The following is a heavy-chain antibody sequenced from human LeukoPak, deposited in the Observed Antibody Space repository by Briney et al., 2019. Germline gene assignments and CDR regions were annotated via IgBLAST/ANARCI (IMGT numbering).Heavy chain of an antibody. J-gene: IGHJ6*03. CDR1: GGSIGTYY. D-gene: IGHD3-16*02. Sequence: SETLSLTCTVSGGSIGTYYWSWVRQSPGKGLEWIGYIYVTGNRYNPYLQSRVTISVDASRNQFFLKMSSVTAADTAVYYCARHIGGGIEDMDVWGKGTKVSVSS. CDR3: ARHIGGGIEDMDV. V-gene: IGHV4-59*08. CDR2: IYVTGN.